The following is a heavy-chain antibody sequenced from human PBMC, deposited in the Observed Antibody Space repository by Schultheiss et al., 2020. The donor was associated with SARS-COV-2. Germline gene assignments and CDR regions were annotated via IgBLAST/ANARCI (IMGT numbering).Heavy chain of an antibody. V-gene: IGHV1-2*06. CDR3: AITMVQGVIPAFDY. D-gene: IGHD3-10*01. CDR2: INPNSGGT. Sequence: ASVKVSCKASGYTFTGYYMHWVRQAPGQGLEWMGRINPNSGGTNYAQKFQGRVTMTRDTSISTAYMELSRLRSDDTAVYYCAITMVQGVIPAFDYWGQGTLVTVSS. J-gene: IGHJ4*02. CDR1: GYTFTGYY.